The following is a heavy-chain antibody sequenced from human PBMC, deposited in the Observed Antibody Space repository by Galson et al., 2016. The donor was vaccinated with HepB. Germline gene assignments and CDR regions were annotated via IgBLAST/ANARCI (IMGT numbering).Heavy chain of an antibody. J-gene: IGHJ1*01. Sequence: SVKVSRKASGYTFTTYAIQWVRQAPGQRLEWMGWINAGHGYTKYSQKFQGRVTVTRDTSASTAYLELSSLRSEDTAVYYCARSPSTMLPIGDIQHWGQGTLVSVSS. CDR1: GYTFTTYA. CDR3: ARSPSTMLPIGDIQH. V-gene: IGHV1-3*01. CDR2: INAGHGYT. D-gene: IGHD2-2*01.